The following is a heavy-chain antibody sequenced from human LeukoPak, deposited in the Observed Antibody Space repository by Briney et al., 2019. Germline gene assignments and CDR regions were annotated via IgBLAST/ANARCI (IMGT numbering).Heavy chain of an antibody. J-gene: IGHJ4*02. CDR2: FDPEDGET. CDR3: ARDLRAAEQWPHFDY. Sequence: ASVKVSCKVSGYTLTELSMHWVRQAPGKGLEWMGGFDPEDGETIYAQKFQGRVTMTEDTSTDTAYMELSSLRSDDTAVYYCARDLRAAEQWPHFDYWGQGTLVTVSS. V-gene: IGHV1-24*01. D-gene: IGHD6-19*01. CDR1: GYTLTELS.